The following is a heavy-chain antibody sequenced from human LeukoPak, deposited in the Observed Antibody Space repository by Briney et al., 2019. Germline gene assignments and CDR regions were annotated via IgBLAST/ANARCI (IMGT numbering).Heavy chain of an antibody. V-gene: IGHV1-18*01. CDR3: ARDGARCGGDCPGPETFNWFDP. CDR1: GYTFTSYG. J-gene: IGHJ5*02. D-gene: IGHD2-21*02. Sequence: GASVKVSCKASGYTFTSYGISWVRQAPGQGLEWMGWISAYNGNTNYAQKLQGRVTMTTDTSTSTAYMELRSLRSDDTAVYYCARDGARCGGDCPGPETFNWFDPWGQGTLVTVSS. CDR2: ISAYNGNT.